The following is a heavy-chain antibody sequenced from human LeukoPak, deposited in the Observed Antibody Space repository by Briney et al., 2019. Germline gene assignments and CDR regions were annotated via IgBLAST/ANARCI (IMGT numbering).Heavy chain of an antibody. Sequence: GGSLRLSCAASGFTFSTYAMSWVRQAPGKGLEWVSAISGSGGTTSYADSVKGRFTISRDNSKNTLYLQMNSLRAEDTAVCYCAKKDDYDGRLYWGQGTLVTVSS. J-gene: IGHJ4*02. CDR2: ISGSGGTT. CDR3: AKKDDYDGRLY. V-gene: IGHV3-23*01. CDR1: GFTFSTYA. D-gene: IGHD3-22*01.